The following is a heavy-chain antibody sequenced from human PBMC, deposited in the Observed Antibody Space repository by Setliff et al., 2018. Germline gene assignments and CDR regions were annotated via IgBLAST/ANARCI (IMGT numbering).Heavy chain of an antibody. CDR1: GFTFTSYW. D-gene: IGHD1-26*01. Sequence: GSLRLSCAASGFTFTSYWMHWVRQAPGKGLVWVSRINSDGSSVTYADSVKGRFTISRDNAKNTVYLQMNSLRVEDTAVYHCARDLVGATADFWGQGTLVTVSS. J-gene: IGHJ4*02. CDR2: INSDGSSV. V-gene: IGHV3-74*01. CDR3: ARDLVGATADF.